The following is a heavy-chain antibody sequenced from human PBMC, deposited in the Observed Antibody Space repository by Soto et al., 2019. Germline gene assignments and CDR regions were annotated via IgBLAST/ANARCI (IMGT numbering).Heavy chain of an antibody. Sequence: SETLSLTCAVYGGSFSGYYWSWIRQPPGKGLEWIGEINHSGSTNYNPSLKSRVTISVDTSKNQFSLKLSSVTASVTAVYYCARVHDFWSGSNYYGMDVWAHGTTVTVSS. CDR1: GGSFSGYY. J-gene: IGHJ6*02. V-gene: IGHV4-34*01. CDR2: INHSGST. CDR3: ARVHDFWSGSNYYGMDV. D-gene: IGHD3-3*01.